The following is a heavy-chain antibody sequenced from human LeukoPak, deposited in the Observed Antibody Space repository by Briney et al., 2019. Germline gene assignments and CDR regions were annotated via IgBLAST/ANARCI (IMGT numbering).Heavy chain of an antibody. CDR3: ASSGSYGGPVYYFDY. J-gene: IGHJ4*02. CDR2: ISSSGGTI. D-gene: IGHD1-26*01. Sequence: GGSLRLSCAASGFTFSDYYMSWIRQAPGKGLEWVSYISSSGGTIYYADSVKGRFTISRDNAKYSLYLQMNSLRAEDAAVYYCASSGSYGGPVYYFDYWDQGTLVTVSS. CDR1: GFTFSDYY. V-gene: IGHV3-11*01.